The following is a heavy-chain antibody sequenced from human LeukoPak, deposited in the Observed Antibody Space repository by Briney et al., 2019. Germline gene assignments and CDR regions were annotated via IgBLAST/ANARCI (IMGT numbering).Heavy chain of an antibody. Sequence: GESLTISCQTSGYRFTDYWIGWVRQMPGKGLEWMGIIYPGDSDTRYSPSFQGQVTISADKSISTAYLQWSSLKASDTAMYYCARYGVYSSSPIDYWGQGTLVTVSS. J-gene: IGHJ4*02. CDR1: GYRFTDYW. CDR2: IYPGDSDT. CDR3: ARYGVYSSSPIDY. D-gene: IGHD6-6*01. V-gene: IGHV5-51*01.